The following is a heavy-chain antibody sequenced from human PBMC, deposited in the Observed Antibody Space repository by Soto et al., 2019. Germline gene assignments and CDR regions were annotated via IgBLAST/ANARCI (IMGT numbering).Heavy chain of an antibody. D-gene: IGHD6-13*01. CDR3: TTVPPGSSWGYYYYYGMDV. CDR2: IKSKTDGGTT. Sequence: GGSLRLSCAASGFTFSNAWMNWVRQAPGKGLEWVGRIKSKTDGGTTDYAAPVKGRFTISRDDSKNTLHLQMNSLKTEDTAVYYCTTVPPGSSWGYYYYYGMDVWGQGTTVTVSS. J-gene: IGHJ6*02. CDR1: GFTFSNAW. V-gene: IGHV3-15*07.